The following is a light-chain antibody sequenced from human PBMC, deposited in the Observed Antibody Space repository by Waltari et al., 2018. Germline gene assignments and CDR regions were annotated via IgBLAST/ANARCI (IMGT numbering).Light chain of an antibody. CDR1: QSVSRA. J-gene: IGKJ1*01. CDR3: QHYVRLPAT. Sequence: EIVLTQSPGSLSSSPGVRATLSCRASQSVSRALAWYQQKPGQAPRLLIFGASNRATGIPDRFSGSGSETDFSLTISRLEPEDFAVYYCQHYVRLPATFGRGTKVEIK. V-gene: IGKV3-20*01. CDR2: GAS.